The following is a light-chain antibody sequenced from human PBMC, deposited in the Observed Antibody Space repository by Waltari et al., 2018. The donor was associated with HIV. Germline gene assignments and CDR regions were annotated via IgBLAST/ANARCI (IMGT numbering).Light chain of an antibody. J-gene: IGLJ3*02. Sequence: QSVLTPLPSLSGPPGQSVTTACTGSSLNIRPGSDEHWYQQLPGTTPNLLVYGNSNRPSGVPDRFSGSKSATSASLAITGLQAEDEAHYYCQSYDNSLSAWVFGGGTKLTVL. CDR3: QSYDNSLSAWV. CDR2: GNS. V-gene: IGLV1-40*01. CDR1: SLNIRPGSD.